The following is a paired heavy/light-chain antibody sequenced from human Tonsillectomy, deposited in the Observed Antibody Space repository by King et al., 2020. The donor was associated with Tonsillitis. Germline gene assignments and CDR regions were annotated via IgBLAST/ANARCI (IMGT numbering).Light chain of an antibody. CDR1: QGISNY. CDR3: QKYNRAPQT. V-gene: IGKV1-27*01. CDR2: AAS. Sequence: DIQMTQSPSSLSASVGDRVTITCRASQGISNYLAWYQQKPGRVPKLLIYAASTLQSGVPSRFSGSGSGTDFTLTINSLQPEDVATYYCQKYNRAPQTFGQGTKVEIK. J-gene: IGKJ1*01.
Heavy chain of an antibody. CDR1: GYSFTDYR. J-gene: IGHJ4*02. D-gene: IGHD3-16*02. CDR3: AKDGGTYHRGYDC. CDR2: LNPNSGGS. V-gene: IGHV1-2*02. Sequence: QVQLVQSGAEVKKPGASVKVSCKAAGYSFTDYRIHWVRQAPGQGLEWMGWLNPNSGGSNYAQRYQGRVTMTRDTSINTAYMELTRLTSDDAAIYYCAKDGGTYHRGYDCWGQGTLVTVSS.